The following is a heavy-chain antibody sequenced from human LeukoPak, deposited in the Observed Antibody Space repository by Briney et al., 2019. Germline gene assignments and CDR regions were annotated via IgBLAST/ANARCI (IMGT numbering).Heavy chain of an antibody. CDR2: IIPIFGTA. CDR3: ARGRYSGSYSGDEAFDI. CDR1: GGTFSSYA. Sequence: ASVKVSCKASGGTFSSYAVSWVRQAPGQGLEWMGGIIPIFGTANYAQKFQGRVTITADESTSTAYMELSSLRSEDTAVYYCARGRYSGSYSGDEAFDIWGQGTMVTVSS. D-gene: IGHD1-26*01. J-gene: IGHJ3*02. V-gene: IGHV1-69*13.